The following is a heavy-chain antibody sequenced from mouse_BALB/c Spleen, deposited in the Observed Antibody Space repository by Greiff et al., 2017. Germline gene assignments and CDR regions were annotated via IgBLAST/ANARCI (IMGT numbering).Heavy chain of an antibody. Sequence: VQLQQSGGGLVKPGGSLKLSCAASGFTFSDYYMYWVRQTPEKRLEWVATISDGGSYTYYPDSVKGRFTISRDNAKNNLYLQMSSLKSEDTAMYYCAREKGITTVVAFDYWGQGTTLTVSS. CDR3: AREKGITTVVAFDY. CDR1: GFTFSDYY. D-gene: IGHD1-1*01. CDR2: ISDGGSYT. J-gene: IGHJ2*01. V-gene: IGHV5-4*02.